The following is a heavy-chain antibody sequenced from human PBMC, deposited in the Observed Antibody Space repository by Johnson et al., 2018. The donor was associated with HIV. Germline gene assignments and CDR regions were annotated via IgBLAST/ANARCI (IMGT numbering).Heavy chain of an antibody. J-gene: IGHJ3*02. D-gene: IGHD6-13*01. CDR2: ISSSGGST. CDR1: GFTFSTYA. Sequence: VQLVESGGGLVQPGGSLRLSCAVSGFTFSTYAMHWVRQAPGKGLEYVSGISSSGGSTFYANSVKGRFTISRDNSRNRLYLQMNSLRAEDTAVYYCAKDEAQTLAAAGRDAFNMWGRGTKVTVSS. CDR3: AKDEAQTLAAAGRDAFNM. V-gene: IGHV3-64*01.